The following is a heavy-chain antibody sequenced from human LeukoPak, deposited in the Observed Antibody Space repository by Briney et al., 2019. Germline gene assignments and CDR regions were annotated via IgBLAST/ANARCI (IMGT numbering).Heavy chain of an antibody. J-gene: IGHJ4*02. Sequence: GGSLRLSCAASGFTFSSYAMHWVRQAPGKGLEYVSAISSNGGSTYYANSVKGGFTMSRDNSKNTLYLQMGSLRGEDMAVYYCARDRGYSYGIDFDYWGQGTLVTVSS. CDR3: ARDRGYSYGIDFDY. V-gene: IGHV3-64*01. D-gene: IGHD5-18*01. CDR1: GFTFSSYA. CDR2: ISSNGGST.